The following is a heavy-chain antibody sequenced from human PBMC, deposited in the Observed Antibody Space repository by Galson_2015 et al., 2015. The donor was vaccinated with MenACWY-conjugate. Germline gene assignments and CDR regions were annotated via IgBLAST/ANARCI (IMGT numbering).Heavy chain of an antibody. D-gene: IGHD3-22*01. CDR1: GYTFASYY. CDR2: INPRGGST. J-gene: IGHJ1*01. Sequence: SAQAPCKASGYTFASYYKHWVRQAPGQGLEWMGIINPRGGSTSYAQKFQGRVTMTRDRSTSTVYTELSSLRSEDTAVYYCARGAMIAGFREYSQHWGQGTLVTVSS. CDR3: ARGAMIAGFREYSQH. V-gene: IGHV1-46*01.